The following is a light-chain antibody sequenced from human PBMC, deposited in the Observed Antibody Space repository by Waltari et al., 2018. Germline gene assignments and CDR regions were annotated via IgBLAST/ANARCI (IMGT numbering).Light chain of an antibody. CDR3: QHYDSSPQVT. V-gene: IGKV3-20*01. CDR2: GAS. CDR1: QSVSSRF. Sequence: DIVLTQSPGTLSLSPGERATLSCRASQSVSSRFLAWYQQTPGQAPSLLIYGASTRATGIPDRFSGSGSGTDFTRTISRLEPEDFAVYYCQHYDSSPQVTFGPGTKVEVK. J-gene: IGKJ3*01.